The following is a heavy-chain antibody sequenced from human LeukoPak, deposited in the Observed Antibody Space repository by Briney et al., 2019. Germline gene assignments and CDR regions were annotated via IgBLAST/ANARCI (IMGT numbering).Heavy chain of an antibody. CDR1: GGSFSGYY. Sequence: SETLSLTCAVYGGSFSGYYWSWIRQPPGKGLEWIGEINHSGSTNYNPSLKSRVTISVDTSKNQFSLKLSSVTAADTAVYYCARVRGSYLYHFDYWGQGTLVTVSS. J-gene: IGHJ4*02. V-gene: IGHV4-34*01. D-gene: IGHD1-26*01. CDR2: INHSGST. CDR3: ARVRGSYLYHFDY.